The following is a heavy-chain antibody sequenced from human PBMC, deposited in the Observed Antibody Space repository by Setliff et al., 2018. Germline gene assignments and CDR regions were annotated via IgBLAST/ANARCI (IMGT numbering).Heavy chain of an antibody. Sequence: SETLSLTCTVSGGSVKSHYWSWIRQTPEKGLEWIGFVFYSGDTRYNPSLKSRVTMSVDTSKDQFSLKVISMTAADTAVYYCARGRNIAARLLDSWGQGTPVTVSS. J-gene: IGHJ4*02. V-gene: IGHV4-59*02. CDR3: ARGRNIAARLLDS. D-gene: IGHD6-6*01. CDR1: GGSVKSHY. CDR2: VFYSGDT.